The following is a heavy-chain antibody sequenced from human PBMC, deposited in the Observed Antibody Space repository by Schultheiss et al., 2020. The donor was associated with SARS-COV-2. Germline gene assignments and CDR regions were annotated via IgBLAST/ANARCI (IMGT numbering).Heavy chain of an antibody. CDR3: ARLGLGEFVLAVNAFDI. CDR1: GGSISSSSYY. J-gene: IGHJ3*02. D-gene: IGHD3-16*01. V-gene: IGHV4-39*01. CDR2: IYYSGST. Sequence: ETLSLTCTVSGGSISSSSYYWGWIRQPPGKGLEWIGSIYYSGSTYYNPSLKSRVTLSVDTSKNQFSLKLSSVTAADTAVYYCARLGLGEFVLAVNAFDIWGQGTMVTVSS.